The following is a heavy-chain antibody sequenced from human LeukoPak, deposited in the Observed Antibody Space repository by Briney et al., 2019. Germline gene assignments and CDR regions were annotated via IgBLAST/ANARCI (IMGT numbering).Heavy chain of an antibody. J-gene: IGHJ4*02. D-gene: IGHD5-18*01. CDR1: GYTFTGYY. Sequence: VASVKVSCKASGYTFTGYYMHWVRQAPGQGLEWMGWINPNSGGTNYAQKFQGRVTMTRDTSISTAYMELSRLRSDDTAVYYCARESHSYGPLMVGPGYWGQGTLVSVSS. CDR3: ARESHSYGPLMVGPGY. CDR2: INPNSGGT. V-gene: IGHV1-2*02.